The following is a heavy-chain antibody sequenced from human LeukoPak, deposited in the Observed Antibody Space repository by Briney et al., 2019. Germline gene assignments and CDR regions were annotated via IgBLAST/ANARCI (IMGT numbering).Heavy chain of an antibody. CDR1: GDSITSNTYY. V-gene: IGHV4-39*07. Sequence: PSETLSLTCTVSGDSITSNTYYWAWIRQSPGKGLEWIGNIYYSGTTYYSPSLKSRATMSVDTSKNQFFLNLSSVTAADTAVYYCAREHYYGTGSPKHFDCWGLGTLVTVSS. CDR3: AREHYYGTGSPKHFDC. D-gene: IGHD3-10*01. CDR2: IYYSGTT. J-gene: IGHJ4*02.